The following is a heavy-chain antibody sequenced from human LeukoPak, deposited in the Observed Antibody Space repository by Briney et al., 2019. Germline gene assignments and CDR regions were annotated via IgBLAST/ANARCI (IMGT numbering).Heavy chain of an antibody. Sequence: GGSLRLSCEGSGFSFSSYWMTWVRQLPGKGPEWVANIRQDESERYFADSVKGRFTISRDNAKKSVYLHMSSLRAEDTALYYCARLSAYYYGSYFYYYMDVWGKGTTVTVSS. J-gene: IGHJ6*03. D-gene: IGHD3-10*01. CDR1: GFSFSSYW. CDR2: IRQDESER. V-gene: IGHV3-7*01. CDR3: ARLSAYYYGSYFYYYMDV.